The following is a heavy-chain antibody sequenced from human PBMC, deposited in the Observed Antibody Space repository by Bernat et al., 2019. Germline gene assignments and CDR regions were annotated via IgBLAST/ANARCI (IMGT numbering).Heavy chain of an antibody. CDR1: GFTFSSYG. V-gene: IGHV3-23*01. J-gene: IGHJ4*02. D-gene: IGHD3-10*01. CDR3: ARATYYYGSGSYYFDY. Sequence: EVQLLESGGGLVQPGGSLRLSCAASGFTFSSYGMIWVRQAPGKGLEWVSAISGSGGNTYYADSVKGRFTISRDNAKNSLYLQMNSLRAEDTAVYYCARATYYYGSGSYYFDYWGQGTLVTVSS. CDR2: ISGSGGNT.